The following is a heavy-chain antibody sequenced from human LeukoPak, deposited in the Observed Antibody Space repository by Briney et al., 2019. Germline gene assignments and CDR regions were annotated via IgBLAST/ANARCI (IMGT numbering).Heavy chain of an antibody. Sequence: PGGSLRLSCAASGFTFSNAWMSWVRQAPGKGLEWVSAISGSGGSTYYADSVKGRFTISRDNSKNTLYLQMNSLRAEDTAVYYCAKNPGMDPYARFDYWGQGTLVTVSS. CDR2: ISGSGGST. CDR3: AKNPGMDPYARFDY. D-gene: IGHD1-26*01. CDR1: GFTFSNAW. J-gene: IGHJ4*02. V-gene: IGHV3-23*01.